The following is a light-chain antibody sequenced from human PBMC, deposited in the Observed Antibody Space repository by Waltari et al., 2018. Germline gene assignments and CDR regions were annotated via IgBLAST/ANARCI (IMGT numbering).Light chain of an antibody. V-gene: IGKV3-20*01. Sequence: IVLTQSPDTLSLSPGQRATLSCRASQTINNNFLVWYQQKPGQAPRLLIHGASSRATGFPDRCSGSGSGTDFTLTISSLEPEDVAVYYCQQYDGSVLTFGGGTKVEI. J-gene: IGKJ4*01. CDR1: QTINNNF. CDR2: GAS. CDR3: QQYDGSVLT.